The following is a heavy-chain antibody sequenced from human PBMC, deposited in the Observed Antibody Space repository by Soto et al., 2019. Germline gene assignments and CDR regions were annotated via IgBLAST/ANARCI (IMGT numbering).Heavy chain of an antibody. V-gene: IGHV3-23*01. CDR3: AKLKGMSRWYIDY. J-gene: IGHJ4*02. D-gene: IGHD6-19*01. Sequence: EVQLLESGGDLVQPGGSLRLSCAASGFTFSAYAMTWVRQAPGGGLEWVSTIIGSGAITYYADSVKGRFTASRDNSKNTLYLQMSSLRAEDTAMYFCAKLKGMSRWYIDYWGQGTLVTVSS. CDR1: GFTFSAYA. CDR2: IIGSGAIT.